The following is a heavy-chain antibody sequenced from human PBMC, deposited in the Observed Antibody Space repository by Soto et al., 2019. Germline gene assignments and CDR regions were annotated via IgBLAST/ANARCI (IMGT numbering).Heavy chain of an antibody. J-gene: IGHJ5*02. CDR3: ASLLERLRGHNWFDP. Sequence: QVQLQQWGAGLLKPSETLSLTCAVYGGSFSGYYWSWIRQPPGKGLEWIGEINHSGSTNYNPSLKSRVTTSVDTSKNQFSLKLSSVTAADTAVYYCASLLERLRGHNWFDPWGQGTLVTVSS. D-gene: IGHD1-1*01. CDR1: GGSFSGYY. CDR2: INHSGST. V-gene: IGHV4-34*01.